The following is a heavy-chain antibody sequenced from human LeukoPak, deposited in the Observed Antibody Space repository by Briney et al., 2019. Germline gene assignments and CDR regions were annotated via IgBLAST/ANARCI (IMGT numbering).Heavy chain of an antibody. V-gene: IGHV3-23*01. CDR1: GFRFSNFA. J-gene: IGHJ4*02. Sequence: PGGSLRLSCAASGFRFSNFAMSWVRQAPGKGLEWVSLIIGSSGDTLYADSVKGRFTISRDISKNRLYLQMNSLRAEDTALYYCAKGAYDYIEMGYFDDWGQGPLVTVSS. CDR2: IIGSSGDT. CDR3: AKGAYDYIEMGYFDD. D-gene: IGHD5-12*01.